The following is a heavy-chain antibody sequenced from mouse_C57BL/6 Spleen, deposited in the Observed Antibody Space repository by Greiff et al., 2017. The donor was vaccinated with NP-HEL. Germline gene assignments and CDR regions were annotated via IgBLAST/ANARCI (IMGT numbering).Heavy chain of an antibody. J-gene: IGHJ4*01. CDR3: ARRRGYYAMDY. CDR2: IDPEDGET. Sequence: EVQLQESGAELVKPGASVKLSCTASGFNIKDYYMHWVKQRTEQGLEWIGRIDPEDGETKYASKFQGQATITADTSSNTAYLQLSSLTSEDTAVYYCARRRGYYAMDYWGQGTSVTVSS. CDR1: GFNIKDYY. V-gene: IGHV14-2*01.